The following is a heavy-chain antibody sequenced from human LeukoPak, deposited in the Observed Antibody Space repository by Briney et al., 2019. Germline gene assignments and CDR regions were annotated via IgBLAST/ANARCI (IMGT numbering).Heavy chain of an antibody. CDR1: GGSISSGDYY. CDR3: ARGGLVSAGTLDY. CDR2: IYYSGST. J-gene: IGHJ4*02. D-gene: IGHD6-13*01. V-gene: IGHV4-30-4*08. Sequence: KPSQTLSLTCTVSGGSISSGDYYWSWIRQPPGKGPEWIGYIYYSGSTYYNPSLKSRVTISVDTSKNQFSLKLSSVTAADTAVYFCARGGLVSAGTLDYWGQGTLVTVSS.